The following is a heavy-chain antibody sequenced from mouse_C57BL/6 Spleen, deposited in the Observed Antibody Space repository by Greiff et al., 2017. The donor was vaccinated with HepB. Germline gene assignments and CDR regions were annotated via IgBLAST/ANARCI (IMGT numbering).Heavy chain of an antibody. CDR3: ARSTTVVSDY. CDR2: INPNNGGT. CDR1: GYTFTDYN. V-gene: IGHV1-22*01. Sequence: VQLKESGPELVKPGASVKMSCKASGYTFTDYNMHWVKQSHGKSLEWIGYINPNNGGTSYNQKFKGKATLTVNKSSSTAYMELRSLTSEDSAVYYCARSTTVVSDYWGQGTTLTVSS. D-gene: IGHD1-1*01. J-gene: IGHJ2*01.